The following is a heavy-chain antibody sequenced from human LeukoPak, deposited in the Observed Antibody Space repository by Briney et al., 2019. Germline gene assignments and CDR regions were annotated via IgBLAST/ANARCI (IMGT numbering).Heavy chain of an antibody. J-gene: IGHJ4*02. Sequence: GGSLRLSCAASGITFRSYGMHWVRQAPGKGLEWVAFIWYDRSNKYYADSVKGRFTISRDNSRNTLFLQMNSLRAEDTAVYYCATDRATQYFDYWGQGTLVSVSS. CDR2: IWYDRSNK. D-gene: IGHD2-15*01. CDR3: ATDRATQYFDY. V-gene: IGHV3-30*02. CDR1: GITFRSYG.